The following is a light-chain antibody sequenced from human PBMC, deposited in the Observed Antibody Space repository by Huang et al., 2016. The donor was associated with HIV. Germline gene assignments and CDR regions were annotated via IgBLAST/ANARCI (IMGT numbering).Light chain of an antibody. CDR2: MAS. Sequence: DIVMTQSPLSLPVTPGEPASISCRSSQSLVHDNGYSYLVWYLQKPGQSPQVLIYMASVRAPGIPDRFSGGGSGTNFTLEINRVDAEDVGTYYCMQSLQSLTFGGGTRLEIK. CDR3: MQSLQSLT. CDR1: QSLVHDNGYSY. V-gene: IGKV2-28*01. J-gene: IGKJ4*01.